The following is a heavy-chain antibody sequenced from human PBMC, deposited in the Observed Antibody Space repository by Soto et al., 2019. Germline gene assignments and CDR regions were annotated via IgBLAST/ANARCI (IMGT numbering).Heavy chain of an antibody. V-gene: IGHV2-26*01. CDR1: GFSLSNARMG. CDR2: IFSNDEK. J-gene: IGHJ2*01. Sequence: QVTLKESGPVLVKPTETLTLTCTVSGFSLSNARMGVSWIRQPPGKALEWLAHIFSNDEKSYSTSLKSRLTTTKDTSKSQVVLTMTNMDPVDTATYYCARILYSDFWLGGDWYFDLWGRGTLVTVSA. D-gene: IGHD3-3*01. CDR3: ARILYSDFWLGGDWYFDL.